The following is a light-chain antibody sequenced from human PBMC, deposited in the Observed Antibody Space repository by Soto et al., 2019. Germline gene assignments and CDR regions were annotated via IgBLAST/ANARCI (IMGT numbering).Light chain of an antibody. J-gene: IGLJ1*01. V-gene: IGLV2-14*01. CDR1: SRDVGAYNY. CDR3: SSHSNITPYV. CDR2: DVT. Sequence: QSALTQPASVSGSPGQSITTSCTGTSRDVGAYNYVSWYQQHPGKAPKLMVYDVTNRPSGVSDRFSGSKSGNTASLTISGLQAEDEADYFCSSHSNITPYVFGTGTQLTVL.